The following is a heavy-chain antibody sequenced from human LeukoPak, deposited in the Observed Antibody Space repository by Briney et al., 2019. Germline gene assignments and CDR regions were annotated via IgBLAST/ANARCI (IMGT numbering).Heavy chain of an antibody. D-gene: IGHD6-13*01. Sequence: GGSLRLSCAASGFTFSSYGMHWVRQAPGKGLEWVAVISYDGSNKYYADSVKGRFTISRDNSKNTLYLQMNSLRAEDTAVYYCARDRPIAAAGPDFDYWGQGTLVTVSS. V-gene: IGHV3-30*03. CDR1: GFTFSSYG. CDR3: ARDRPIAAAGPDFDY. J-gene: IGHJ4*02. CDR2: ISYDGSNK.